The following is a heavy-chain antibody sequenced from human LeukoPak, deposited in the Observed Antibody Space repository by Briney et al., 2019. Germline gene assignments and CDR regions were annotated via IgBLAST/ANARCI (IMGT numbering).Heavy chain of an antibody. Sequence: PGGSLRLSCAASGFTFSSYWTSWVRQAPGKGLEWVANIKQDGSEKYYVDSVKGRFTISRDNAKNSLYLQMNSLRAEDTAVYYCARDGDSHYYDSSGYNDFDYWGQGTLVTVSS. CDR3: ARDGDSHYYDSSGYNDFDY. CDR1: GFTFSSYW. CDR2: IKQDGSEK. J-gene: IGHJ4*02. D-gene: IGHD3-22*01. V-gene: IGHV3-7*01.